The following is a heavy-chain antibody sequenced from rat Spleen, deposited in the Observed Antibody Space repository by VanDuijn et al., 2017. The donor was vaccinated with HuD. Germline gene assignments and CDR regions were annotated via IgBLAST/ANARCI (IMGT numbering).Heavy chain of an antibody. CDR2: ISSDGGST. CDR1: GFTFSNYG. V-gene: IGHV5-20*01. CDR3: TTSRDYVMDA. J-gene: IGHJ4*01. Sequence: EVQLVESDGGLVQPGRSLKLSCAASGFTFSNYGMAWVRQAPTKGLEWVASISSDGGSTYYRDAVKGRFTISRDNAKSSLYLQMDSLRSEDTATYYCTTSRDYVMDAWGQGASVTVSS. D-gene: IGHD1-8*01.